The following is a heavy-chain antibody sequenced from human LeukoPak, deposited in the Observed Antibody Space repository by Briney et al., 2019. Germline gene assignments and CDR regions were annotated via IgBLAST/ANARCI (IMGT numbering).Heavy chain of an antibody. CDR3: ARLQYCSGTSCYWFDP. Sequence: TSETLSLTCTVSGASIRTYYWSWLRQPPGKGLEWIGYVYHTGSTYYNPSLKSRVTISVDTSKNQFSLRLSSVTAADTAVYYCARLQYCSGTSCYWFDPWGQGTLVTVSS. J-gene: IGHJ5*02. CDR1: GASIRTYY. CDR2: VYHTGST. V-gene: IGHV4-59*12. D-gene: IGHD2-2*01.